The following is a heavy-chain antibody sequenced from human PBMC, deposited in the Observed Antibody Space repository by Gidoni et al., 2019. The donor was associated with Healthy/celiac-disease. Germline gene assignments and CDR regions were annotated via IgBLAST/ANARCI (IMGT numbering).Heavy chain of an antibody. CDR3: ARGLTVTTRFYYYGMDV. J-gene: IGHJ6*02. CDR2: IIPIFGTA. V-gene: IGHV1-69*01. D-gene: IGHD4-4*01. Sequence: QVQLVQSGAEVKKRGSSVKVSCKASGGTFSSYASSWVRQAPGQGLEWMGGIIPIFGTANYAQKFQGRVTITADESTSTAYMELSSLRSEDTAVYYCARGLTVTTRFYYYGMDVWGQGTTVTVSS. CDR1: GGTFSSYA.